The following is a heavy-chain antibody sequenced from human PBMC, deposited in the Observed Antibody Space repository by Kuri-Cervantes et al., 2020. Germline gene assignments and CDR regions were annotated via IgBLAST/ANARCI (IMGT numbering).Heavy chain of an antibody. Sequence: GESLKISCAASGFTFSSYWMHWVRQAPGKGLVWVSRINSDGTNTNYADSVKGRFTISRDNAKNTLYLQMNSLRAEDTAVYYCVRGATIFWGQGTLVTVSS. CDR1: GFTFSSYW. J-gene: IGHJ4*02. V-gene: IGHV3-74*01. CDR3: VRGATIF. CDR2: INSDGTNT. D-gene: IGHD5-12*01.